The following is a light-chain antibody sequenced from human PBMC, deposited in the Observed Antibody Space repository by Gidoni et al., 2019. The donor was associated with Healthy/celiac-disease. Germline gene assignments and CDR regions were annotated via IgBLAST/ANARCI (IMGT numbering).Light chain of an antibody. J-gene: IGKJ1*01. V-gene: IGKV4-1*01. CDR1: QSVLYSSNNKNY. CDR3: QQYYSTPQT. CDR2: WAS. Sequence: ILMTPSPDSLAVSLGERATINCKSSQSVLYSSNNKNYLAWYQQKPGQPPKLLIYWASTRESGVPDRFSGSGSGTDFTLTISSLQAEDVAVYYCQQYYSTPQTFGQXTKVEIK.